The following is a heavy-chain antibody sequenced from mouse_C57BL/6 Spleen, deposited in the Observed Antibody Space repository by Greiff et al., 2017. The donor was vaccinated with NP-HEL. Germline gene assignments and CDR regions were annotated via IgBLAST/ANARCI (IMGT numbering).Heavy chain of an antibody. CDR2: IHPNSGST. J-gene: IGHJ4*01. CDR3: AREDYYGSSSYAMDY. V-gene: IGHV1-64*01. CDR1: GYTFTSYW. D-gene: IGHD1-1*01. Sequence: QVQLQQSGAELVKPGASVKLSCKASGYTFTSYWMHWVKQRPGQGLEWIGMIHPNSGSTNYNEKFKSKATLTVDKSSSTAYMQLSSLTSEDSAVYYCAREDYYGSSSYAMDYWGQGTSVTVSS.